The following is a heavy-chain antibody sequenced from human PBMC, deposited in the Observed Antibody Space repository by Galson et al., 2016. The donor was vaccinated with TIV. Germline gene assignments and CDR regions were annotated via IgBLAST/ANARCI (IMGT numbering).Heavy chain of an antibody. CDR3: ARRGGGRSTISGLAIGFDS. CDR1: GFTFNTYS. V-gene: IGHV3-48*01. CDR2: ISSDSSTI. Sequence: SLRLSCAASGFTFNTYSMIWVRQAPGKGLEWISYISSDSSTIYYADSVKGRFAISRDNAKNSLFLQMSSLRAEDTAVYYCARRGGGRSTISGLAIGFDSWGQGTLVAVSS. D-gene: IGHD3/OR15-3a*01. J-gene: IGHJ5*02.